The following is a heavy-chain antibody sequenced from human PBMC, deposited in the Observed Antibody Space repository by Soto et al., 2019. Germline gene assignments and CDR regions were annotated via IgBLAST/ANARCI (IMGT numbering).Heavy chain of an antibody. CDR2: ISGSGGST. J-gene: IGHJ3*02. Sequence: EVQLLESGGGLVQPGGSLRLSCAASGFTFSSYAMSWVRQAPGKGLEWVSAISGSGGSTYYADSVKGRFTISRDNSKNTLYLQMNSLRAEDTAVYYCARGSHIVVVTAIRAVAFDIWGQGTMVTVSS. CDR3: ARGSHIVVVTAIRAVAFDI. V-gene: IGHV3-23*01. CDR1: GFTFSSYA. D-gene: IGHD2-21*02.